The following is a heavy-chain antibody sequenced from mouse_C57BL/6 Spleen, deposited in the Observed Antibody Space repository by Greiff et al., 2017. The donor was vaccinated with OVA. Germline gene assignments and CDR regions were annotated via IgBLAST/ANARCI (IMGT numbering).Heavy chain of an antibody. CDR2: IYPGDGDT. D-gene: IGHD2-3*01. J-gene: IGHJ4*01. CDR3: ARGGLLRDAMDY. Sequence: VMLVESGPELVKPGASVKISCKASGYAFSSSWMNWVKQRPGKGLEWIGRIYPGDGDTNYNGKFKGKATLTADKSSSTAYMQLSSLTSEDSAVYFCARGGLLRDAMDYWGQGTSVTVSS. V-gene: IGHV1-82*01. CDR1: GYAFSSSW.